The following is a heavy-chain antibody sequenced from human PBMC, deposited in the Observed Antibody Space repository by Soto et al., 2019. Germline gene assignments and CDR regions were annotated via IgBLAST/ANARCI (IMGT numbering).Heavy chain of an antibody. CDR1: GYTFTGYY. Sequence: GASVKVSCKASGYTFTGYYMHWVRQAPGQGLEWMGWINPNSGGTNYAQKFQGRVTMTRDTSIRTAYMELSRMRSDDTAVYYCARGVVATITWGEIDVYFDYWGQGTLVTVSS. CDR2: INPNSGGT. J-gene: IGHJ4*02. V-gene: IGHV1-2*02. D-gene: IGHD5-12*01. CDR3: ARGVVATITWGEIDVYFDY.